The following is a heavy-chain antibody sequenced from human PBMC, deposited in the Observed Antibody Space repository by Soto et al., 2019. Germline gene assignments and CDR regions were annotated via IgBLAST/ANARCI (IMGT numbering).Heavy chain of an antibody. J-gene: IGHJ6*02. CDR1: GFTFSTYATYA. V-gene: IGHV3-23*01. D-gene: IGHD2-8*01. CDR3: VKGVYTNYHYFYGLDV. Sequence: EVQLLESGGGLVQPGGSLRLSCAASGFTFSTYATYAMSWVRQPPGKGLEWVSSISGTGVGTYYADSVKGRFTISRDNXKXXLYLQINSLRAEDTAIYYCVKGVYTNYHYFYGLDVWGQGTTVTVSS. CDR2: ISGTGVGT.